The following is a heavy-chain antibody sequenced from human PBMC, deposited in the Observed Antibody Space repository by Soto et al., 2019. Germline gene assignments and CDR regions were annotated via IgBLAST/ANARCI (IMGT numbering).Heavy chain of an antibody. CDR1: GASFSGYY. J-gene: IGHJ4*02. CDR2: INHSGST. CDR3: ARGRGARLWFGELLGPYYFDY. V-gene: IGHV4-34*01. Sequence: ETLSPTCSVYGASFSGYYWSWIRQPPGKGLEWIGEINHSGSTNYNPSLKSRVTISVDTSKNQFSLKLSSVTAADTAVYYCARGRGARLWFGELLGPYYFDYWGQGTLVTVYS. D-gene: IGHD3-10*01.